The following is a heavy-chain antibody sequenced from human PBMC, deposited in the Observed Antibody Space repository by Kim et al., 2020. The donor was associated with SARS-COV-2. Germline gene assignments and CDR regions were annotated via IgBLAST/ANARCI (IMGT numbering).Heavy chain of an antibody. CDR1: GFSFSNFA. Sequence: GGSLRLSCAASGFSFSNFAMSWVRQAPGKGLEWVSGVSSNGGTTYYADFAEGRFSMSKDNSKNIVYLQINSLTAEDTAVYYCAKQTTGGGDKVLLAYGHFDYWGQGTLVTVSS. CDR3: AKQTTGGGDKVLLAYGHFDY. V-gene: IGHV3-23*01. CDR2: VSSNGGTT. D-gene: IGHD2-21*02. J-gene: IGHJ4*02.